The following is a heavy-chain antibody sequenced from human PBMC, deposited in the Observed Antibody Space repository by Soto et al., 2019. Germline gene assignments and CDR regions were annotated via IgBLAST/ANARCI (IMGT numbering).Heavy chain of an antibody. Sequence: EVQLLESGGGLVQPGGSLRLSCAASGFTFGNYGMSWVRQAPGKGPEWVSVISGSGGGTYYADSVKGRFTISRDNSKSTLYLQMSSLTSEDTAVYYCAKLYYYGSGRGYFDYWGQGTLVTVSS. V-gene: IGHV3-23*01. J-gene: IGHJ4*02. CDR3: AKLYYYGSGRGYFDY. D-gene: IGHD3-10*01. CDR2: ISGSGGGT. CDR1: GFTFGNYG.